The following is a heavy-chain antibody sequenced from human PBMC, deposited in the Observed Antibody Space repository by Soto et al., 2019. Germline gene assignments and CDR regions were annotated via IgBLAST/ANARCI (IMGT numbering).Heavy chain of an antibody. D-gene: IGHD2-15*01. CDR1: GFTFSSYA. J-gene: IGHJ4*01. CDR2: ISGSGGST. V-gene: IGHV3-23*01. Sequence: GGSLRLSCAASGFTFSSYAMSWVRQAPGKGLEWVSAISGSGGSTYYADSVKGRFTISRDNSKNTLYLQMNSLRAEDTAVYYCAKMGLLYCSGGSCYLFDYWGQRTLVTVSA. CDR3: AKMGLLYCSGGSCYLFDY.